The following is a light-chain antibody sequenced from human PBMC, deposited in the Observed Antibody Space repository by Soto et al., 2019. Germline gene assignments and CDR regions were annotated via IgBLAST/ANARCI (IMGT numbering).Light chain of an antibody. V-gene: IGKV1-13*02. CDR2: DAS. Sequence: AIPLTQSPSSLSASVGDRVTITCRASQGISSALAWYQQKPVKAPKLLIYDASSLESGVPSRFSGSGSGTDFTLTISSLQPEDFATYYCQQFNSYSYTFGQGTKLEIK. CDR3: QQFNSYSYT. CDR1: QGISSA. J-gene: IGKJ2*01.